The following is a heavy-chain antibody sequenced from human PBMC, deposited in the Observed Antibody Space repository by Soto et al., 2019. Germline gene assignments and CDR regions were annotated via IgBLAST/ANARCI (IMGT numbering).Heavy chain of an antibody. J-gene: IGHJ4*02. V-gene: IGHV3-33*01. CDR3: ARGGRSAGYQSCLHRGYSSSWYYFDY. CDR2: IWYDGSNK. Sequence: QVQLVESGGGVVQPGRSLRLSCAASGFTFSSYGMHWVRQAPGKGLEWVAVIWYDGSNKYYADSVKGRFTISRDNSKNTLYRQMNSLRAEDTAVYYCARGGRSAGYQSCLHRGYSSSWYYFDYWGQGTLVTVSS. CDR1: GFTFSSYG. D-gene: IGHD6-13*01.